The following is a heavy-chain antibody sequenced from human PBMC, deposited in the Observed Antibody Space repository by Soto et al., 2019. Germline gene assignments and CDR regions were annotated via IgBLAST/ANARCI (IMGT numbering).Heavy chain of an antibody. Sequence: QVQLVESGGGVVQAGQSLRLSCAAAGFIFKSYGVHWVRQAPGKGLEWVAVISHDGKPYYADAVNGRFTISRDNAKNMIYLQLDTLRADDTAVYYCAKDLGPLRLLNYYFYGLDVWGQGTTVTVSS. CDR1: GFIFKSYG. CDR2: ISHDGKP. CDR3: AKDLGPLRLLNYYFYGLDV. J-gene: IGHJ6*02. V-gene: IGHV3-30*18. D-gene: IGHD2-15*01.